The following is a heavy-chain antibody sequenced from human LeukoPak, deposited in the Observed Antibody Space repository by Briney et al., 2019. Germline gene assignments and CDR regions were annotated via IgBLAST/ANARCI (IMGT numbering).Heavy chain of an antibody. CDR3: AKESAVAAVFDY. Sequence: GGSLRLSCAVSGFTFSIYDMNWVRQAPGKGLEWVAVISYDGSNKYYADSVKGRFTISRDNSKNTLYLQMNSLRAEDTAVYYCAKESAVAAVFDYWGQGTLVTVSS. J-gene: IGHJ4*02. V-gene: IGHV3-30*18. D-gene: IGHD6-19*01. CDR1: GFTFSIYD. CDR2: ISYDGSNK.